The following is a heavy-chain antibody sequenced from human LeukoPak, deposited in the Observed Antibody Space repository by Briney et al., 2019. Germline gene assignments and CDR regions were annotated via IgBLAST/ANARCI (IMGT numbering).Heavy chain of an antibody. V-gene: IGHV4-59*08. Sequence: SQTLSLTCTVSGGSISSYYWSWIRQPPGKGLEWIGYIYYSGSTNYNPSLKSRVTISVDTSKNQFSLKLSSVTAADTAVYYCARQGIQLWRGAYDAFDIWGQGTMVTVSS. J-gene: IGHJ3*02. CDR1: GGSISSYY. CDR2: IYYSGST. D-gene: IGHD5-18*01. CDR3: ARQGIQLWRGAYDAFDI.